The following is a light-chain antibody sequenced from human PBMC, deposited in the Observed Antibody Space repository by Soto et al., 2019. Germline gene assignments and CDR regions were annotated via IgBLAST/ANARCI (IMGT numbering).Light chain of an antibody. CDR2: GAS. J-gene: IGKJ1*01. CDR3: QQHDSTPVT. V-gene: IGKV3-20*01. Sequence: EIVLTQSPGTLSLSPGERATLSCRARQSVSSSYLAWYQQKPGQAPRLLIYGASSMATGIPDRFSGSECGNDFILPISRLEPEDCEEEYYQQHDSTPVTFGQGTNVEIK. CDR1: QSVSSSY.